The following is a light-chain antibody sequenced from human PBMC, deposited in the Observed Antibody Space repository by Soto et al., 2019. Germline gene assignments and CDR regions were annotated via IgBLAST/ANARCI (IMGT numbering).Light chain of an antibody. J-gene: IGKJ5*01. CDR3: QQRSQWPPMT. V-gene: IGKV3-11*01. CDR1: QSISTY. Sequence: PGQRATLSCRASQSISTYLAWYQVKPGQAPRLLIYDASSRATGVPARFSGSGSGTDFSLTNSSLEPEDVAVYYCQQRSQWPPMTCGQGTRLEMK. CDR2: DAS.